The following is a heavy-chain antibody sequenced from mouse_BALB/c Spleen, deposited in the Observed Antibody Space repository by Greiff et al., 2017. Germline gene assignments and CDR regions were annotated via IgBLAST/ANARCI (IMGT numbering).Heavy chain of an antibody. Sequence: VQLQQPGAELVKPGASVKLSCKASGYTFTSYYMYWVKQRPGQGLEWIGGINPSNGGTNFNEKFKSKATLTVDKSSSTAYMQLSSLTSEDSAVYYCTRRGLGRGNAMDYWGQGTSVTVSS. V-gene: IGHV1S81*02. CDR3: TRRGLGRGNAMDY. CDR2: INPSNGGT. D-gene: IGHD4-1*01. J-gene: IGHJ4*01. CDR1: GYTFTSYY.